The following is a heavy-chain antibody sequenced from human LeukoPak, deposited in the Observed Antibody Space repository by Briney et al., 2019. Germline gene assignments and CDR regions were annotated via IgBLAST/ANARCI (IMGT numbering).Heavy chain of an antibody. J-gene: IGHJ5*02. CDR1: GFTFSDYY. CDR2: ISSSGSTI. V-gene: IGHV3-11*01. CDR3: ARRKFRSGSYYKNSNWFDP. Sequence: GGSLRLSCAASGFTFSDYYMSWIRQAPEKGVEWVSYISSSGSTIYYADSVKGRFTISRDNSKNTLYLQMNSLRAEDTAVYYCARRKFRSGSYYKNSNWFDPWGQGTLVTVSS. D-gene: IGHD3-10*01.